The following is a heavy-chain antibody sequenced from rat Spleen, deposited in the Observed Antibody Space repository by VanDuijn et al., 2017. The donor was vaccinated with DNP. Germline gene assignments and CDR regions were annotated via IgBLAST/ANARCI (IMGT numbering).Heavy chain of an antibody. D-gene: IGHD1-4*01. Sequence: EVQLQESGPGLVKPSQSLSLTCSVTGYSITSNYWGWIRKFPGNKMEWMGYISYSGSTSYNPSLKSRISITRDTSKNQFFLQLNSVTTEDTATDYCARGHPGIRESEVMDAWGQGASVTVSS. CDR3: ARGHPGIRESEVMDA. CDR1: GYSITSNY. CDR2: ISYSGST. V-gene: IGHV3-1*01. J-gene: IGHJ4*01.